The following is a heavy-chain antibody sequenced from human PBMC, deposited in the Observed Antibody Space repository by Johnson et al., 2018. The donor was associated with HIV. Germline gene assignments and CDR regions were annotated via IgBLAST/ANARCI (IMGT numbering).Heavy chain of an antibody. CDR2: ITYDGTNK. V-gene: IGHV3-30*18. CDR3: AKTRMGGILDAFDL. CDR1: GFTFSSNP. D-gene: IGHD3-10*01. Sequence: QVQLVESGGGVVQPGRSLRLSCAASGFTFSSNPMHWVRQAPGKGLEWVAGITYDGTNKYYADSVKGRFTLSRDNSKNTLDLQMNSLTIEDTAVFYCAKTRMGGILDAFDLWGQGTMVIVS. J-gene: IGHJ3*01.